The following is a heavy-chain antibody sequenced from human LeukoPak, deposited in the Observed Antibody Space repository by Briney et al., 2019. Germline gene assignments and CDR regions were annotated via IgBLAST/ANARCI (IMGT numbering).Heavy chain of an antibody. CDR1: GYTFTGYY. CDR3: ARGPYSYDSSGAFDI. V-gene: IGHV1-2*02. CDR2: INPNSGGT. Sequence: ASVKVSCKASGYTFTGYYMHWVRQAPGQGLEWMGWINPNSGGTNYAQKFQGRVTMTRDTSISTAYMELSRLRSDDTAVYFCARGPYSYDSSGAFDIWGQGTMATVSS. D-gene: IGHD3-22*01. J-gene: IGHJ3*02.